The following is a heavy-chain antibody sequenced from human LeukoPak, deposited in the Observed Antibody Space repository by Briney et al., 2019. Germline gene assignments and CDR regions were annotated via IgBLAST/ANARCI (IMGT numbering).Heavy chain of an antibody. CDR2: INHSGST. J-gene: IGHJ6*03. V-gene: IGHV4-34*01. Sequence: SETLSLTCAVYGGSFSGYYWSWIRQPPGKGLEWIGEINHSGSTNYNPSLKSRVTISVDTSKNQFSLKLSSVTAAGTAVYYCARVVPAAIYIYYYYYYMDVWGKGTTVTVSS. CDR1: GGSFSGYY. CDR3: ARVVPAAIYIYYYYYYMDV. D-gene: IGHD2-2*01.